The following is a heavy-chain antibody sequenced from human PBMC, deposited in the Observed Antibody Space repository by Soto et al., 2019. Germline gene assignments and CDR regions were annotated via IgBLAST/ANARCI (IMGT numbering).Heavy chain of an antibody. Sequence: KTSETLSLTCTVSGASVSTGAYYWGWVRQRPGKGLEWVGYIYESGYTYYNTSLKSRLTIPLDRSNNQFSLGLTSVTAADTAVYYCVRDTYFPDSSGYTRCFDYWGQGTLVTVSS. CDR1: GASVSTGAYY. D-gene: IGHD3-22*01. CDR2: IYESGYT. CDR3: VRDTYFPDSSGYTRCFDY. V-gene: IGHV4-31*03. J-gene: IGHJ4*02.